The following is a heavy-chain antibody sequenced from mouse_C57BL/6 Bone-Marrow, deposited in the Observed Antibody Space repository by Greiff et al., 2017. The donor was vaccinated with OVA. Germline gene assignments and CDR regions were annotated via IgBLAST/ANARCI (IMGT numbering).Heavy chain of an antibody. CDR2: IYPRSGNT. CDR3: ARKGRETARDDY. D-gene: IGHD3-2*01. Sequence: QSCTASGYTFTSYGISWVKQRTGQGLEWIGEIYPRSGNTYYNEKFKGKATLTADKSSSTAYMELRSLTSEDSAVYFCARKGRETARDDYWGQGTTLTVSS. CDR1: GYTFTSYG. V-gene: IGHV1-81*01. J-gene: IGHJ2*01.